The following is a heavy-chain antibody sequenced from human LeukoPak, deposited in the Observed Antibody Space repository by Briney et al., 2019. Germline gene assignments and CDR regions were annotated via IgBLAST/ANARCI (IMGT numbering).Heavy chain of an antibody. Sequence: GGSPRLSCAASGFTLSSNYMSWVRQAPGKGLEWVSVIYSGGSTYYSDSVKGRFTISRDNSRNTLYLQMNSLRAEDTAVYYCARDESGRYYFDYWGQGTLVTVSS. CDR1: GFTLSSNY. J-gene: IGHJ4*02. V-gene: IGHV3-53*01. D-gene: IGHD2-15*01. CDR3: ARDESGRYYFDY. CDR2: IYSGGST.